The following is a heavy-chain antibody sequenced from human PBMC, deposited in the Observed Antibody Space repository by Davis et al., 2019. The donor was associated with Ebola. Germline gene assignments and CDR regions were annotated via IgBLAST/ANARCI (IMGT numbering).Heavy chain of an antibody. J-gene: IGHJ4*02. D-gene: IGHD2-2*01. CDR2: INGDGSST. V-gene: IGHV3-74*01. Sequence: GESLKISCAASGFTFSSYLMYWVRQAPGKGLVLDSRINGDGSSTTYADSVKGRFTIPRDNAKNTLYLQLTSLRAEDTAVYFCARVLTTTSCCSGFAYWGQGTLVTASS. CDR1: GFTFSSYL. CDR3: ARVLTTTSCCSGFAY.